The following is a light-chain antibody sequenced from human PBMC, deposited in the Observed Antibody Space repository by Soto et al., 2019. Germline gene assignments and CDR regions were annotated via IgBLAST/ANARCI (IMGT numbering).Light chain of an antibody. J-gene: IGLJ1*01. Sequence: QSALTQPASVSGSPGQSVTISCTGTSSDFGSYKFVSWYQHHPGKVPKVIIYETSKRPSGVSDRLSGSKSGNTASLTISGLQAEDEADYYCFSFTSTNTHVFGSGTKLPS. CDR2: ETS. CDR1: SSDFGSYKF. V-gene: IGLV2-23*01. CDR3: FSFTSTNTHV.